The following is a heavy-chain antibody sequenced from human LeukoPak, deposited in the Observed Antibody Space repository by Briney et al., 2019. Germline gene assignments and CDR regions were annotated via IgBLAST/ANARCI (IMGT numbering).Heavy chain of an antibody. CDR3: AKIGGSGWFEPFDY. V-gene: IGHV3-23*01. CDR1: GFTFSSFP. Sequence: PGGSLRLSCAASGFTFSSFPMTWVRQAPGKGLECVSTISGSGVTTYYADSVKGRFTISRDNSKNTLYLQMNSLRVEDTAVYYCAKIGGSGWFEPFDYWGQGTLVTVS. D-gene: IGHD6-19*01. J-gene: IGHJ4*02. CDR2: ISGSGVTT.